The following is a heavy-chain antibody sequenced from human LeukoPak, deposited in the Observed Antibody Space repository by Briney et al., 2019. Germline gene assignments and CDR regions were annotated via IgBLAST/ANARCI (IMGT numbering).Heavy chain of an antibody. CDR1: GFTFSSYA. CDR3: AKGSPYYHDSSGPRVFDI. J-gene: IGHJ3*02. CDR2: ISGSGGST. V-gene: IGHV3-23*01. D-gene: IGHD3-22*01. Sequence: GGSLRLSCAASGFTFSSYAMSWVRQAPGKGLEWVSAISGSGGSTYYADSVKGRFTISRDNSKNTLYLQMNSLRAEDTAVYYCAKGSPYYHDSSGPRVFDIWGQGTMATVSS.